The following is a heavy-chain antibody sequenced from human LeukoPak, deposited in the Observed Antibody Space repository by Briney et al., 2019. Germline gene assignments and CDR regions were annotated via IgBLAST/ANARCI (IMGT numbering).Heavy chain of an antibody. CDR1: GFTFSSYE. J-gene: IGHJ4*02. D-gene: IGHD5-24*01. CDR2: ISSSGSII. V-gene: IGHV3-48*03. CDR3: ARRDGYKLD. Sequence: GSLRLSCAASGFTFSSYEMNWVRQAPGKGLEWVSKISSSGSIIYYADSVKGRFTISRDNAKNSLYLQMNSLRVEDTAVYHCARRDGYKLDWGQGTLVTVSS.